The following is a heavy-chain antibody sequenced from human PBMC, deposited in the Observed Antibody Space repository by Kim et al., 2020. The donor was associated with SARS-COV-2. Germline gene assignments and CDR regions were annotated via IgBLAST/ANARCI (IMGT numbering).Heavy chain of an antibody. V-gene: IGHV5-51*01. CDR3: TRRSGSGGHDLLYY. CDR2: IYPGDSDT. D-gene: IGHD3-10*01. J-gene: IGHJ4*02. Sequence: GESLKISCKTSGYIFSEFWIGWVRQVPGKGLEWMGLIYPGDSDTVYSPSFEGQVTFSVDKSVNAAYLEWTSLRVSDSAIYYCTRRSGSGGHDLLYYWGQGTLVTVSS. CDR1: GYIFSEFW.